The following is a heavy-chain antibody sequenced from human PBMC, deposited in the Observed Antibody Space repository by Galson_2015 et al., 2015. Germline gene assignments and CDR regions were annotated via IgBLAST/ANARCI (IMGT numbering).Heavy chain of an antibody. V-gene: IGHV5-51*01. Sequence: QSGAEVKKPGESLKISCKGSGYSFTSYWIGWVRQMPGKGLEWMGIIYPGDSDTRYSPSFQGQVTISADKSISTAYLQWSSLKASYTAMYYSARFRYYYGSGSPLLSVWGQGTTVSVSS. CDR2: IYPGDSDT. CDR3: ARFRYYYGSGSPLLSV. CDR1: GYSFTSYW. D-gene: IGHD3-10*01. J-gene: IGHJ6*02.